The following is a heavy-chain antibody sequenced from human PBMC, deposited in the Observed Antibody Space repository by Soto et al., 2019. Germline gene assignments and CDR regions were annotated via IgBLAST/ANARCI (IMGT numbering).Heavy chain of an antibody. CDR2: VSYEGSNK. D-gene: IGHD5-12*01. J-gene: IGHJ4*02. V-gene: IGHV3-30*18. CDR1: GFTFSGYG. CDR3: AKEERHSGSIIDY. Sequence: QVHLVESGGGVVQPGRSLRLSCEASGFTFSGYGMHWVRQAPGKGLEWVSFVSYEGSNKYYADSVKGRFTISKDNSKKTLNLQMNSLRAEDTAVYYCAKEERHSGSIIDYWGQGTVVTVSS.